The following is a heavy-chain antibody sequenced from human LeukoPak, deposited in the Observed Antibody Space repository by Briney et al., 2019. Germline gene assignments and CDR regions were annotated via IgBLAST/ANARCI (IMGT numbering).Heavy chain of an antibody. CDR2: TYYRSKWYN. D-gene: IGHD2-2*01. CDR3: ARDPYWSSTSCYLGWFDP. V-gene: IGHV6-1*01. CDR1: GDSVSSNSAA. J-gene: IGHJ5*02. Sequence: SQTLSLTCAISGDSVSSNSAAWHWIRQSPSRGLEWLGRTYYRSKWYNDYAVSVKSRITINPDTSKNQSSLQLNSVTPEDTAVYYCARDPYWSSTSCYLGWFDPWGQGTLVTVSS.